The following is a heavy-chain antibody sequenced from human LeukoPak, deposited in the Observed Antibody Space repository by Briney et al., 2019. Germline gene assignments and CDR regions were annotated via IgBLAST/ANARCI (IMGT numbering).Heavy chain of an antibody. J-gene: IGHJ4*02. CDR2: ISYDGGIT. CDR3: ARDSTYYYASGSSGPHYFDY. CDR1: GFTFSSYA. Sequence: GRSLRLSCAASGFTFSSYAMHWVRQAPGKGLEWVAVISYDGGITNYADSVKGRSTISRDNSKSTLYLQLNSLRAEDAAVYYCARDSTYYYASGSSGPHYFDYWGQGTLVTVSS. D-gene: IGHD3-10*01. V-gene: IGHV3-30*01.